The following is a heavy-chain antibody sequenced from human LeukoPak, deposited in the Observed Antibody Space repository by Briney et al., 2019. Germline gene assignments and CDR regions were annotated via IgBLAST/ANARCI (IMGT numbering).Heavy chain of an antibody. Sequence: PGGSLRLSCAASGFTFSSYAMSWVRQAPGKGLEWVSAISGSGGSTYYADSVKGRFTISRDNAKNSLYLQMNSLRAEDTAVYYCARDSGSQIYYFDYWGQGTLVTVSS. D-gene: IGHD1-26*01. CDR3: ARDSGSQIYYFDY. CDR2: ISGSGGST. CDR1: GFTFSSYA. J-gene: IGHJ4*02. V-gene: IGHV3-23*01.